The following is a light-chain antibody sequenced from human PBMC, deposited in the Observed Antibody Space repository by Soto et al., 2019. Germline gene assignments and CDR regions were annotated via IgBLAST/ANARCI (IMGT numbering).Light chain of an antibody. J-gene: IGKJ3*01. CDR3: RQSDKWGT. V-gene: IGKV3-20*01. Sequence: EIVLTQSPGTLSLSPGERATLSSRASQRVNSAYLAWYPQKPGQVPRPIIYGTSSRATGTPDRFSGSGCGTDFTLTVSRLEPEDLAVYYCRQSDKWGTFGPGTKVDVK. CDR1: QRVNSAY. CDR2: GTS.